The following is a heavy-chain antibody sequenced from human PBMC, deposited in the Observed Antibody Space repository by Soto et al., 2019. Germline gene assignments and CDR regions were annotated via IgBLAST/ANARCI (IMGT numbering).Heavy chain of an antibody. Sequence: QVQLVQSGAEVKKPGSSVKVSCKASGGTFSSYATSWVRQAPGQGLEWMGGIIPMFGTAHYAQKFQGRVTIAADESTSTAYMELSSLRSEDTAVYYCARELGAVAVAGIAFAYWGQGSLVIVSS. CDR3: ARELGAVAVAGIAFAY. J-gene: IGHJ4*02. D-gene: IGHD6-19*01. V-gene: IGHV1-69*12. CDR2: IIPMFGTA. CDR1: GGTFSSYA.